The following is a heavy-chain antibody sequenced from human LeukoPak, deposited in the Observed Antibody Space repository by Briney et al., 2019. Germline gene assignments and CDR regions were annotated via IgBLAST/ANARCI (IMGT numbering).Heavy chain of an antibody. J-gene: IGHJ4*02. D-gene: IGHD4-17*01. CDR1: GGSFSGYY. V-gene: IGHV4-34*01. CDR3: ARGRTVTTLDC. CDR2: INHSGST. Sequence: SETLSLTCAVYGGSFSGYYWSWIRQPPGKGLEWIGEINHSGSTNYNPSLKSRATISVDTSKNQFSLKLSSVTAADTAVYYCARGRTVTTLDCWGQGTLVTVSS.